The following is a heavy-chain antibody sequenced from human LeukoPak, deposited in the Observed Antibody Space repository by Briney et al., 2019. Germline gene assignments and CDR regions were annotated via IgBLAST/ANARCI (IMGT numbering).Heavy chain of an antibody. CDR3: ARDSSRPQIPFLHYSYMDV. D-gene: IGHD2-21*01. J-gene: IGHJ6*03. Sequence: PGGSLRLSCAASGFTFSSYWMSWVRQAPGKGLEWVSNINWNGGSTGYVDSVKGRFTISRDNTKNSLYLQMNSLTAEDTALYFCARDSSRPQIPFLHYSYMDVWGEGTTVTVSS. CDR1: GFTFSSYW. V-gene: IGHV3-20*04. CDR2: INWNGGST.